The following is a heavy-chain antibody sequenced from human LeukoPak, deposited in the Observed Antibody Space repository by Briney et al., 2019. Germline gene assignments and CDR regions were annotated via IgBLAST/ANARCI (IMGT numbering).Heavy chain of an antibody. CDR1: GGTFSSYA. D-gene: IGHD1-26*01. Sequence: SVKVSCKASGGTFSSYAISWVRQAPGQGLEWMGGIIPIFGTANYAQKFQGRVTITADKSTSTAYMELSSLRSEDTAVYYCARDVWGVGATLYNWFDPWGQGTLVTVSS. CDR3: ARDVWGVGATLYNWFDP. CDR2: IIPIFGTA. V-gene: IGHV1-69*06. J-gene: IGHJ5*02.